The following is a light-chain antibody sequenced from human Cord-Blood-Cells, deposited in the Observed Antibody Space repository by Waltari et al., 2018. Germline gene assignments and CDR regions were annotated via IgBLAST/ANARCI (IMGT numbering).Light chain of an antibody. CDR1: QSISSY. CDR2: AAS. J-gene: IGKJ1*01. CDR3: QQRYNTPWT. Sequence: DIQMTQSPSSLSASVGDRVTITCRACQSISSYLNWYQQKPGKAPKLLIYAASSLQSGGPSRFRGSGSGTDFTLTISSLQPEDFATFYCQQRYNTPWTFGQGTKVEIK. V-gene: IGKV1-39*01.